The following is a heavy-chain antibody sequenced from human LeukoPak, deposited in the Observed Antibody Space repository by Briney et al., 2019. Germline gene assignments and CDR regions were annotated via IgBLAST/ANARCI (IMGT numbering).Heavy chain of an antibody. D-gene: IGHD5-12*01. J-gene: IGHJ5*02. CDR1: GGSISSSSYY. CDR3: ARGMAAAYDYNWFDP. CDR2: IYASGTT. Sequence: SETLSLTCTVSGGSISSSSYYWGWIRQPPGKGLEWIGRIYASGTTRYNPSLNSRVTMSVDTSKNQFSLKLNSVTAADTAVYFCARGMAAAYDYNWFDPWGQGALVTVSS. V-gene: IGHV4-61*05.